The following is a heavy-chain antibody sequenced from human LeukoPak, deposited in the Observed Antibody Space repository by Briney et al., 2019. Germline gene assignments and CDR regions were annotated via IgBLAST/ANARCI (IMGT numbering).Heavy chain of an antibody. D-gene: IGHD6-13*01. CDR3: ARHKAEYSSSWPYHFDY. Sequence: SETLSLTCAAYGGSFSGYYWSWIRQPPGKGLEWIGEINHSGSTNYNPSLKSRVTISVDTSKNQFSLKLSSVTAADTAVYYCARHKAEYSSSWPYHFDYWGQGTLVTVSS. CDR1: GGSFSGYY. V-gene: IGHV4-34*01. CDR2: INHSGST. J-gene: IGHJ4*02.